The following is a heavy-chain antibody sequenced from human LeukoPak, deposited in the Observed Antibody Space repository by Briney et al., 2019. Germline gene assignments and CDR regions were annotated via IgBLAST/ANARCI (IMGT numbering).Heavy chain of an antibody. CDR1: GFTFSSHW. V-gene: IGHV3-7*03. J-gene: IGHJ4*02. Sequence: GGSLRLSCAGSGFTFSSHWMTWVRQTPGKGLEWVASIKHDGSEKNYVDSVKGRFTISRDNAKNSLYVEMNNLRGEDTAVYYCARSSSTGEWGRIDYWGQGTLVTVSS. CDR3: ARSSSTGEWGRIDY. CDR2: IKHDGSEK. D-gene: IGHD7-27*01.